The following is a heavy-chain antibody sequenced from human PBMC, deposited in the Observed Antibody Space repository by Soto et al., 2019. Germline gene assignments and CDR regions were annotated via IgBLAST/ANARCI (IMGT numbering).Heavy chain of an antibody. J-gene: IGHJ6*02. Sequence: SSETLSLTCTVSGGSISSYYWSWIRQPPGKGLEWIGYIYYSGSTNYNPSLKSRVTISVDTSKNQFSLKLSSVTAADTAVYYCARKNSYGDSNLYYYYGMDVWGQGTTVTVS. V-gene: IGHV4-59*01. CDR1: GGSISSYY. D-gene: IGHD4-17*01. CDR2: IYYSGST. CDR3: ARKNSYGDSNLYYYYGMDV.